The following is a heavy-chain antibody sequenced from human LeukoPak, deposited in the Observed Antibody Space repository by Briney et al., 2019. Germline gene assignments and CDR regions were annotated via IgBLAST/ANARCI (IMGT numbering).Heavy chain of an antibody. J-gene: IGHJ4*02. CDR2: INQDGSEK. V-gene: IGHV3-7*01. CDR3: ARLLYDSSGYYYLDY. CDR1: GFTFSSYW. D-gene: IGHD3-22*01. Sequence: GGSLRLSCAASGFTFSSYWMSWVRQAPGKGLEWVANINQDGSEKYYVDSVKGRFTVSRDNAKNSLYLQMNSLRAEDTAVYYCARLLYDSSGYYYLDYWGQGTLVIVSS.